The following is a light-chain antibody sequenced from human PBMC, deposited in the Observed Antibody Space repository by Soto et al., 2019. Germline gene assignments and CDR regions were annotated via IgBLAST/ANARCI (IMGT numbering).Light chain of an antibody. V-gene: IGLV1-40*01. CDR2: GTT. CDR3: HSYDSSLSASV. J-gene: IGLJ1*01. CDR1: SSNIGAGFD. Sequence: QSVLTQPPSVSGAPGQRVTISCTGNSSNIGAGFDVHWYQQLPGTAPKLLIYGTTNRPSGVPDRFSGSKSGISASLAITGLQAEDEADYYCHSYDSSLSASVFGAGTKLTVL.